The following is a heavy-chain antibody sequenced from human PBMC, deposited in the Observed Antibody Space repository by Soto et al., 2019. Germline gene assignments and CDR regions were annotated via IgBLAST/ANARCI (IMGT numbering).Heavy chain of an antibody. CDR1: GFTFGEYA. D-gene: IGHD3-3*01. CDR3: TRGQRFLEWLFPFDY. CDR2: IRSKAYGGTT. V-gene: IGHV3-49*04. Sequence: GGSLRLSCTASGFTFGEYAMSWVRQAPGKGLEWVGFIRSKAYGGTTEYAASVKGRFTISRDDSKSIAYLQMNSLRTEDTAVYYCTRGQRFLEWLFPFDYWGQGTLVTVSS. J-gene: IGHJ4*02.